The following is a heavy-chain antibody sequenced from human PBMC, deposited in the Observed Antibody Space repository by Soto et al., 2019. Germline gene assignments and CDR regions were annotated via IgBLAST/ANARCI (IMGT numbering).Heavy chain of an antibody. J-gene: IGHJ5*02. CDR2: INPNSGGT. V-gene: IGHV1-2*04. Sequence: QVQLVQSGAEVKKPGASVKVSCKASGYTFTGYYMHWVRQAPGQGLEWMGWINPNSGGTNYAQKFQGWVTRTRDTSISTAYMELSRLRSDDTAVYYCARDGGYSGSYGWFDPWGQGTLVTVSS. CDR1: GYTFTGYY. CDR3: ARDGGYSGSYGWFDP. D-gene: IGHD1-26*01.